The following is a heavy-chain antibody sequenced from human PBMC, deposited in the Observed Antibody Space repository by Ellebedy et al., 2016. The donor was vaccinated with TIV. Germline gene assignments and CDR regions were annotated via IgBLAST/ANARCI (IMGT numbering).Heavy chain of an antibody. J-gene: IGHJ4*02. D-gene: IGHD3-10*01. CDR2: ISYDGSNK. CDR1: GITFSKSA. Sequence: GGSLRLSCAASGITFSKSAMYWARQAPGKGLEWVAVISYDGSNKYYADSVKGRFTISRDNSKNTLYLQMNSLRAEDTAMYYCAREGTYYGSGSHYNHFGSWGQGTLVTVSS. V-gene: IGHV3-30-3*01. CDR3: AREGTYYGSGSHYNHFGS.